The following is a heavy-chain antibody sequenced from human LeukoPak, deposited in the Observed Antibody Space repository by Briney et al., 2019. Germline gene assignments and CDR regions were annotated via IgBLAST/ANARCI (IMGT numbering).Heavy chain of an antibody. CDR3: ARGARGEGSSADFDY. CDR2: IIPILDIA. J-gene: IGHJ4*02. CDR1: GYAFTGYY. D-gene: IGHD6-6*01. V-gene: IGHV1-69*04. Sequence: ASVKVSCKASGYAFTGYYMHWVRQAPGQGLEWMVRIIPILDIANYAQKFQGRVTITADKSTSTAYMELSSLRSEDTAVYYCARGARGEGSSADFDYWGQGTLVTVSS.